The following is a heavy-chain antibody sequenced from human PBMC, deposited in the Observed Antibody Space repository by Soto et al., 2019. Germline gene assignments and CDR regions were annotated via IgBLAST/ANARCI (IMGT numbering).Heavy chain of an antibody. J-gene: IGHJ6*02. CDR2: ISGYNGDT. Sequence: QGQLVQSGGEAKKPGASVKVSCKASGYTFTRYGISWVRQAPGQGLEWMGWISGYNGDTNYAQKFQGRVNMTIDTSPXTAYMELRSLTSDDTAVYYCAKNGQPPYYYYGMDVWGQGTTVTVSS. CDR1: GYTFTRYG. V-gene: IGHV1-18*01. D-gene: IGHD2-8*01. CDR3: AKNGQPPYYYYGMDV.